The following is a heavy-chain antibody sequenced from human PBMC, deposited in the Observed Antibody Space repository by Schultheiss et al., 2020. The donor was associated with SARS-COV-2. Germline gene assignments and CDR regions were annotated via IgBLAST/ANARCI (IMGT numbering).Heavy chain of an antibody. D-gene: IGHD6-19*01. J-gene: IGHJ4*02. CDR1: GFTFSSYA. CDR2: ISYDGSNK. Sequence: GGSLRLSCAASGFTFSSYAMHWVRQAPGKGLEWVAVISYDGSNKYYADSVKGRFTISRDNSKNTLYLQMNSLRAEDTAVYYCARGDTSGWPIDYWGQGTLVTV. CDR3: ARGDTSGWPIDY. V-gene: IGHV3-30*07.